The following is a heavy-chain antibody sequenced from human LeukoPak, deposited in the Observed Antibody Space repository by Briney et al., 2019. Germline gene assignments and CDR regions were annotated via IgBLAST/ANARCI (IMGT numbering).Heavy chain of an antibody. J-gene: IGHJ4*02. V-gene: IGHV4-59*08. D-gene: IGHD6-13*01. CDR3: ARLGYSSSWLAVDY. CDR2: IYYSGST. CDR1: GGSISSYY. Sequence: TSETLSLTCTVSGGSISSYYWSWIRQPPGKGLEWIGYIYYSGSTNYNPSLKSRVTISVDTSNNQLFLKLTSVTAADTAVYYCARLGYSSSWLAVDYWGQGTLVTVSS.